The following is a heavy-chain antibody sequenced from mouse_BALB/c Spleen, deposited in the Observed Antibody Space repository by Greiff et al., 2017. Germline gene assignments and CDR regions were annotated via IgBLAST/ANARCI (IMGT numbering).Heavy chain of an antibody. D-gene: IGHD1-1*02. J-gene: IGHJ4*01. CDR3: ARVGDGHYGAMDY. V-gene: IGHV2-6-7*01. CDR1: GFSLTGYG. CDR2: IWGDGST. Sequence: QVQLKESGPGLVAPSQSLSITCTVSGFSLTGYGVNWVRQPPGKGLEWLGMIWGDGSTDYNSALKSRLSISKDNSKSQVFLKMNSLQTDDTARYYCARVGDGHYGAMDYWGQGTSVTVSS.